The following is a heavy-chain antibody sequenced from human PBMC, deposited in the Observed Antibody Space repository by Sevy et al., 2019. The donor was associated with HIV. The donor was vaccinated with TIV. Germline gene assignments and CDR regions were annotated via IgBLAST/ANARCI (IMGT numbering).Heavy chain of an antibody. J-gene: IGHJ4*02. V-gene: IGHV4-30-4*01. CDR2: IYYSGGT. D-gene: IGHD5-18*01. CDR1: GGSVSSSDYY. CDR3: ASKRGYSSGPFDY. Sequence: SEILSLTCTVSGGSVSSSDYYWSWIRQPPGKGLQWVGYIYYSGGTYYNPFLNSRVSMSVDTSKNQFSLMLSSVTAADTAVYYCASKRGYSSGPFDYWGQGTLVTVSS.